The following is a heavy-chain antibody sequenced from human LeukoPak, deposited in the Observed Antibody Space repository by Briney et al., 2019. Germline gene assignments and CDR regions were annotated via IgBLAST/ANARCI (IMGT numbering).Heavy chain of an antibody. J-gene: IGHJ4*02. CDR2: IRTDGTNT. CDR1: GFTFTRHW. Sequence: GGSLRLSCAASGFTFTRHWMHWVRQAPGKGLEWVSRIRTDGTNTIYADFVEGRFTISRDNARNTLYLQMSSLRAGDTAVYYCGGSEDGYIDYWGQGTLVTVSS. D-gene: IGHD5-24*01. CDR3: GGSEDGYIDY. V-gene: IGHV3-74*01.